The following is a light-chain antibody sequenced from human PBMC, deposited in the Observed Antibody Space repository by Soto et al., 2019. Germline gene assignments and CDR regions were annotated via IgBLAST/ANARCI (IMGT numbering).Light chain of an antibody. V-gene: IGKV3-20*01. CDR1: QSVSSSY. CDR3: QQYFTAPQT. CDR2: GAS. J-gene: IGKJ1*01. Sequence: IVWTQCPGTLSLSPGERATLSCRASQSVSSSYLAWYQQKPGQAPRLLIYGASSRATGIPDRFSGSGSGTDFTLTISRLEPEDFAVYYCQQYFTAPQTFGQGTKVDI.